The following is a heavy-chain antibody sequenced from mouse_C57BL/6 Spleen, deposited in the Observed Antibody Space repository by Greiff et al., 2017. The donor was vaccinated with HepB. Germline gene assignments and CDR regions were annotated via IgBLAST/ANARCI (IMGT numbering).Heavy chain of an antibody. CDR3: ARMGDYYYFDY. Sequence: QVQLQQSGPGLVQPSQSLSITCTVSGFSLTSYGVHWVRQSPGKGLEWLGVIWSGGSTDYNAAFISRLSISKDNSKSQVFFKMNSLQADDTAIYYCARMGDYYYFDYWGQGTTLTVSS. CDR2: IWSGGST. D-gene: IGHD1-1*01. CDR1: GFSLTSYG. J-gene: IGHJ2*01. V-gene: IGHV2-2*01.